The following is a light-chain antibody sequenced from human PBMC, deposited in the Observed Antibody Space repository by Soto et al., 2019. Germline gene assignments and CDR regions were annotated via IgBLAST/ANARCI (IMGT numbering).Light chain of an antibody. CDR1: QDIRNY. CDR3: QRYNSALLP. V-gene: IGKV1-27*01. CDR2: AAS. Sequence: DIQMTQSPSSLSASVGDRVTMTCRASQDIRNYVAWYQQKPGEVPKLLIYAASTLQSGVPARFSGGGFGTDFTLTISSLRPEDVATYSCQRYNSALLPFCPGTKVDLK. J-gene: IGKJ3*01.